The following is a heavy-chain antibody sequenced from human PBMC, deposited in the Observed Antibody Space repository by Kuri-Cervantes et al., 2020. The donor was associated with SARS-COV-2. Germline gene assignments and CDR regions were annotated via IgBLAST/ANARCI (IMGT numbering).Heavy chain of an antibody. CDR1: GGSISSSSYY. CDR2: IYYSGST. Sequence: GSLRLSCTVSGGSISSSSYYWGWIRQPPGKGLEWIGSIYYSGSTYYNPSLKSRVTISVDTSKNQFSLKLSSVTAADTAVYYCARPNSPYTIFGSVNYYYMDVWGKGTTVTVSS. J-gene: IGHJ6*03. V-gene: IGHV4-39*01. CDR3: ARPNSPYTIFGSVNYYYMDV. D-gene: IGHD3-3*01.